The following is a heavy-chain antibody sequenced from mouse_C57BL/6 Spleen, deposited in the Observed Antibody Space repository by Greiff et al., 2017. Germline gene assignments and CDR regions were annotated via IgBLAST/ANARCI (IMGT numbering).Heavy chain of an antibody. V-gene: IGHV1-7*01. Sequence: QVQLQQSGAELAKPGASVKLSCKASGYTFTSYWMHWVKQRPGQGLEWIGYINPSSGYTKYNQKFKDKATFTADKSASTAYMQLSSLTYEDSAVYYCARNYGSSYDYFDYWGQGTTLTVSS. CDR1: GYTFTSYW. D-gene: IGHD1-1*01. J-gene: IGHJ2*01. CDR3: ARNYGSSYDYFDY. CDR2: INPSSGYT.